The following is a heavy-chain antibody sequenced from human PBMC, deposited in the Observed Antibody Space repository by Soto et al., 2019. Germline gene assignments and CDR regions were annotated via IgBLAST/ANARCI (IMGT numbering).Heavy chain of an antibody. D-gene: IGHD1-26*01. CDR2: IFHTGTT. V-gene: IGHV4-61*01. Sequence: QVQLQESGSGLVKPSETLSLTCTVSGGSVSSGNYYWSWIRQPPGKGLEWIGYIFHTGTTNYNPSLKSRVAISLDTSMNPFSLKLSSVTAADTAVYYCTRAPVSGSYCFDFWGQGTPVTVSS. J-gene: IGHJ4*02. CDR3: TRAPVSGSYCFDF. CDR1: GGSVSSGNYY.